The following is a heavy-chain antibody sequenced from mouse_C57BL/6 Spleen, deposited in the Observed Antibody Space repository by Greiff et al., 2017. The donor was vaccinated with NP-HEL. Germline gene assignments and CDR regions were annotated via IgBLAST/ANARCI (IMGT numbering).Heavy chain of an antibody. Sequence: QVQLQQPGAELVRPGSSVKLSCKASGYTFTSYWMDWVKQRPGQGLEWIGNIYPSDSETHYNQKFKDKATLTVDKSSSTAYMQLSSLTSEDSAVYYCARGGGKGGSFAYWGQGTLVTVSA. CDR3: ARGGGKGGSFAY. J-gene: IGHJ3*01. V-gene: IGHV1-61*01. CDR1: GYTFTSYW. CDR2: IYPSDSET.